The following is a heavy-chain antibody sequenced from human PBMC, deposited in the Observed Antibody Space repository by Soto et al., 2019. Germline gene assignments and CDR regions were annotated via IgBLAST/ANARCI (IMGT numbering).Heavy chain of an antibody. Sequence: LSLTCTVSGGSISSYYWNWIRQPPGKGLEWIGYIYHSGSTNYNPSLKSRVTISVDTSKNQFSLKLNSVTAADTAVYYCARGPGWSDEYFQDPGQGTMVTVSS. CDR3: ARGPGWSDEYFQD. D-gene: IGHD3-3*01. CDR2: IYHSGST. V-gene: IGHV4-59*01. J-gene: IGHJ1*01. CDR1: GGSISSYY.